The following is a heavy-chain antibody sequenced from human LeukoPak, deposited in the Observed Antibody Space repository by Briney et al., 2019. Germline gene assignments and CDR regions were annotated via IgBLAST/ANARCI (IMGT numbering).Heavy chain of an antibody. D-gene: IGHD3-16*01. V-gene: IGHV1-2*06. CDR3: ARAYGFTIPGSPRRAFDI. CDR1: GYTFTGYY. Sequence: ASVKVSCKASGYTFTGYYMHWVRQAPGQGLEWMGRINPNSGGTNYAQKFQGRVTMTRDTSISTAYMELSRLRSDDTAVYYCARAYGFTIPGSPRRAFDIWGQGTMVTVSS. J-gene: IGHJ3*02. CDR2: INPNSGGT.